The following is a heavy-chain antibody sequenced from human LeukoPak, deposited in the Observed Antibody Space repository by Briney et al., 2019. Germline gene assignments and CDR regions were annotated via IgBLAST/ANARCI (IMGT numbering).Heavy chain of an antibody. V-gene: IGHV3-23*01. CDR1: GFTFSSFA. J-gene: IGHJ4*02. Sequence: GGSLRPSCEASGFTFSSFAMSWVRQAPGMGLEWVSGISFSGATTYYTDSVKGRFTISRDNSKNTLDLQMNSLRADDTAVYYCARGIYNPDYWGQGTLVTVSS. D-gene: IGHD1-14*01. CDR2: ISFSGATT. CDR3: ARGIYNPDY.